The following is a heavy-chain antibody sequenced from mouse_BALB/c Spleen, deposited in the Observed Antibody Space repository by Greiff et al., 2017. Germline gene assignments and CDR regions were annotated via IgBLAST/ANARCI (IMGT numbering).Heavy chain of an antibody. CDR2: ISSGGSYT. D-gene: IGHD1-2*01. J-gene: IGHJ3*01. V-gene: IGHV5-6*01. Sequence: VQLKESGGDLVKPGGSLKLSCAASGFTFSSYGMSWVRQTPDKRLEWVATISSGGSYTYYPDSVKGRFTISRDNAKNTLYLQMSSLKSEDTAMYYCATLRLAYWGQGTLVTVSA. CDR1: GFTFSSYG. CDR3: ATLRLAY.